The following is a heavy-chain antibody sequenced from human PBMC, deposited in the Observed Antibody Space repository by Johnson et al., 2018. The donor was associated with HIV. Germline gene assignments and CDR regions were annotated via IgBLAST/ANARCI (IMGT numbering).Heavy chain of an antibody. Sequence: VQLVEYGGGLVQPGGSLRLSCAASGFTVSSNYMSWVRQAPGQGLEWVSVIYSGGSTYYADSVTGRFTISRDNSRNTLYLQMNSLRAEDTTVYFCAIMSAPGDADAFDFWGQGTMVTVSS. J-gene: IGHJ3*01. CDR1: GFTVSSNY. D-gene: IGHD3-16*01. CDR2: IYSGGST. V-gene: IGHV3-66*02. CDR3: AIMSAPGDADAFDF.